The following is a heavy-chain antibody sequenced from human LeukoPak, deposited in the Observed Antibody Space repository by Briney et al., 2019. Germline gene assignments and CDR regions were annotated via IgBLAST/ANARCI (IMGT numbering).Heavy chain of an antibody. CDR1: GFTVNTNY. J-gene: IGHJ4*02. Sequence: PGGSLRPSCAASGFTVNTNYMSWVRQAPGKGLEWVSVIYSGGNTNYAVSVKDRFTISRDNSKNTLYLQMNSLRAEDTAVYYCAREFCSTATCYAGDWGQGTLVTVSS. CDR2: IYSGGNT. V-gene: IGHV3-66*01. CDR3: AREFCSTATCYAGD. D-gene: IGHD2-2*01.